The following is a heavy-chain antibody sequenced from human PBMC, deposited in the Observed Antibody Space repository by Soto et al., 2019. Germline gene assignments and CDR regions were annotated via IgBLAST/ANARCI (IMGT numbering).Heavy chain of an antibody. D-gene: IGHD3-22*01. CDR3: GRAGLITMRFDVFDI. CDR1: GGSISSYY. J-gene: IGHJ3*02. CDR2: SYYSGST. V-gene: IGHV4-59*01. Sequence: SETLSLTCTVSGGSISSYYWSWIRQPPWKGLEWIGYSYYSGSTNYNPSLKSRVTISVATPKNQFSLKLSSVTAAGTAVYYCGRAGLITMRFDVFDIWAQGTMV.